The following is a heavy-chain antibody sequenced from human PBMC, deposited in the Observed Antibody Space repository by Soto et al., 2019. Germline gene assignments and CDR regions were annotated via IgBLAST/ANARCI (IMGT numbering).Heavy chain of an antibody. CDR1: GYSFTNYW. J-gene: IGHJ6*02. CDR2: VYPRDTDT. Sequence: GESLKISCEGSGYSFTNYWIGWVRQMPGKGLEWMGIVYPRDTDTRYSPSFQGQVTISADKSISTAYLQWSSLKASDTAMYYCATLYYYDHQGPMDVWGQGTTVTVSS. V-gene: IGHV5-51*01. CDR3: ATLYYYDHQGPMDV. D-gene: IGHD3-22*01.